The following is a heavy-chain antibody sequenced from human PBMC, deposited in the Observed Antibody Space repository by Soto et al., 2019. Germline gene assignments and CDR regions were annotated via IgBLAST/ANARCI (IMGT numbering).Heavy chain of an antibody. CDR2: IIPILGIA. Sequence: QVQLVQSGAEVKKPGSSVKVSCKASGGTFSSYTISWVRQAPGQGLEWMGRIIPILGIANYAQKFQGRVTIXXDXSXXKAYMELSSLRSEDTAVYYCARPNDYCSGGSCYYYWGQGTLVTVSS. D-gene: IGHD2-15*01. J-gene: IGHJ4*02. V-gene: IGHV1-69*02. CDR1: GGTFSSYT. CDR3: ARPNDYCSGGSCYYY.